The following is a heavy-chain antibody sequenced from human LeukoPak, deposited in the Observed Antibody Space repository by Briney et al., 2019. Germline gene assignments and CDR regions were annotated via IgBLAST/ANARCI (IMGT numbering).Heavy chain of an antibody. CDR1: GGTFSGYY. J-gene: IGHJ6*03. CDR2: INHSGST. Sequence: SVTLSLTCAVYGGTFSGYYWSWIRQRPGKGLEWIGEINHSGSTNYNPSLKSLVTISVDTSKNQFSLKLSSVTAADTAVYYCARGKKAVAGTKNYYYMDVWGKGTTVTVSS. D-gene: IGHD6-19*01. CDR3: ARGKKAVAGTKNYYYMDV. V-gene: IGHV4-34*01.